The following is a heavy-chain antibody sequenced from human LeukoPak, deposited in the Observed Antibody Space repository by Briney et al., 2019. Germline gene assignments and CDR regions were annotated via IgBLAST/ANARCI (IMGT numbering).Heavy chain of an antibody. Sequence: GGSLRLSCAASGFTFSSYSMNWVRQAPGKGLEWVSSISSSSSYIYYADSVKGRFTISRDNAKNSLYLQMNSLRAEDTAVYYCAREYSSSERAFDIWGQGTMVTVSS. V-gene: IGHV3-21*01. D-gene: IGHD6-6*01. CDR2: ISSSSSYI. CDR3: AREYSSSERAFDI. CDR1: GFTFSSYS. J-gene: IGHJ3*02.